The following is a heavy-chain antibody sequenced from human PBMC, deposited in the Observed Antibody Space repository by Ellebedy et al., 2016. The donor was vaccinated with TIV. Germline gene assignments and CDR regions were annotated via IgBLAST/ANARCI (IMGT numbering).Heavy chain of an antibody. CDR3: AGDGYGDY. Sequence: GESLKISXAASGFTFSSYAMSWVRQAPGKGLEWVSAISGSGGSTYYADSVKGRFTISRDNSKNTLYLQMNSLRAEDTAVYYCAGDGYGDYWGQGTLVTVSS. CDR1: GFTFSSYA. CDR2: ISGSGGST. V-gene: IGHV3-23*01. D-gene: IGHD5-24*01. J-gene: IGHJ4*02.